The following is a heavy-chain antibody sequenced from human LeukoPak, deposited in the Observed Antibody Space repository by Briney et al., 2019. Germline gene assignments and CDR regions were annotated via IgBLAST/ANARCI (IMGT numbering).Heavy chain of an antibody. D-gene: IGHD3-10*01. J-gene: IGHJ5*02. V-gene: IGHV4-34*01. CDR1: GGSFSNYY. Sequence: PSETLPLTCAVYGGSFSNYYWCGIRQPPGKGLEWIGEINHSGDTNYNSSLKSRVTISIDTTKNQFSLKLRSVTAADTAVYYCARGPKPRSITMVRGVNFQRTKNWFDPWGQGTLVTVSS. CDR2: INHSGDT. CDR3: ARGPKPRSITMVRGVNFQRTKNWFDP.